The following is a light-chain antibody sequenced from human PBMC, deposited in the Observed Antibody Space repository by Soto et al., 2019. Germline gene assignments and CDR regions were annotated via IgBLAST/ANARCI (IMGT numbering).Light chain of an antibody. CDR1: ETITNR. CDR3: QQLKSYPLT. V-gene: IGKV1-5*01. CDR2: DAS. Sequence: IQMTQSPSTLSASLGDRINITCRASETITNRLAWYQQKPGKAPKVLIYDASNLESGVPSRFSGSRSGTEFILTISSLQPDDFATYYCQQLKSYPLTFGGGTKVDIK. J-gene: IGKJ4*01.